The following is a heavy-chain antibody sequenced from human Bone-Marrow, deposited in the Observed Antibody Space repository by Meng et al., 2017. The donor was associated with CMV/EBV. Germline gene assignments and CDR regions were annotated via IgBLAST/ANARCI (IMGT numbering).Heavy chain of an antibody. CDR2: IKQDGSEK. CDR1: GGSISSYY. Sequence: ETLSLTCTVSGGSISSYYWSWIRQPPGKGLEWVANIKQDGSEKYYVDSVKGRFTISRDNAKNSLYLQMNSLRAEDTAVYYCARVINYYYGMAVWGQGTTVTSAS. J-gene: IGHJ6*01. CDR3: ARVINYYYGMAV. V-gene: IGHV3-7*01. D-gene: IGHD2/OR15-2a*01.